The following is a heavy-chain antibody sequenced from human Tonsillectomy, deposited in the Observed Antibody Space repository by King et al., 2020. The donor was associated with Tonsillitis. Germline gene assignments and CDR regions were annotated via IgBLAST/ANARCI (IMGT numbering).Heavy chain of an antibody. CDR3: AREAHYYYDSSGYYYFGFQH. Sequence: VQLPQWGAGLLKPSETLSLTCAVYGGSFSGYYWSWIRQPPGKGLEWIGEINHSGSTNYNPSLKSRVTMSVDTSKNQFSLKLSSVTAADTAVYYCAREAHYYYDSSGYYYFGFQHWGQGTLITVSS. CDR1: GGSFSGYY. CDR2: INHSGST. J-gene: IGHJ1*01. V-gene: IGHV4-34*01. D-gene: IGHD3-22*01.